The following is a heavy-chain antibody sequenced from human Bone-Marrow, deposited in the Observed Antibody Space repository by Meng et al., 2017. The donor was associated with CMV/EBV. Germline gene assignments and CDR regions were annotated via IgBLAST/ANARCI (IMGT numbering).Heavy chain of an antibody. V-gene: IGHV4-59*01. CDR2: IYYSGST. Sequence: SETLSLTCTASGGSISSYYWSWIRQPPGKGLEWIGYIYYSGSTNYYPSLKSRVTISVDTSKNQFSLKLISVTAADTAVYYCAGDQQEPLAYGMDVWGQGTTVTVSS. D-gene: IGHD1-1*01. J-gene: IGHJ6*02. CDR1: GGSISSYY. CDR3: AGDQQEPLAYGMDV.